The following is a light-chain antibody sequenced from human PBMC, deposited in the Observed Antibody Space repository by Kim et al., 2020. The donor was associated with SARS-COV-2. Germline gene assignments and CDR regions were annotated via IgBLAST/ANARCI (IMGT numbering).Light chain of an antibody. CDR1: KLGDKY. J-gene: IGLJ1*01. Sequence: SYELTQPPSVSVSPGQTASITCSGDKLGDKYACWYQQKPGQSPVLVIYQDSKRPSGIPERFSGSNSGNTATLTISGTQAMDEADYYCQAWDGSTCVFGTG. CDR3: QAWDGSTCV. CDR2: QDS. V-gene: IGLV3-1*01.